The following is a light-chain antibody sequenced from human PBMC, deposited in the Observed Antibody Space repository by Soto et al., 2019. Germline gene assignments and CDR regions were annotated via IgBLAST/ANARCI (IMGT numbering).Light chain of an antibody. Sequence: DIQMTQSPSSLSASVGDRVTITCRASESISRHLNWYQQKPGKAPNLLIYAASTLQNGVPSRFSGGGAGTDYTLTTISMQPEDVATYYCQQSYHTLSISFGQGTRLEIK. CDR3: QQSYHTLSIS. CDR2: AAS. CDR1: ESISRH. J-gene: IGKJ5*01. V-gene: IGKV1-39*01.